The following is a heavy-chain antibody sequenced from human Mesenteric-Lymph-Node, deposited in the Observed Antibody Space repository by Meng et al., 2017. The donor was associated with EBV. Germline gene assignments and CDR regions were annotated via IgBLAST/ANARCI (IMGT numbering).Heavy chain of an antibody. J-gene: IGHJ5*01. V-gene: IGHV1-3*01. CDR1: GCTFTTYT. CDR2: VNAGNSDT. Sequence: QVPLEESGHVVKKPWDSVTVSCKVSGCTFTTYTIHWVRQPHAQRLELVGWVNAGNSDTRCSQQFQDRVTIISDTSATTAYMEMSSLRSEATAVYYCARVSCSSISCYPLDSWGQGTLVTVSS. CDR3: ARVSCSSISCYPLDS. D-gene: IGHD2-2*01.